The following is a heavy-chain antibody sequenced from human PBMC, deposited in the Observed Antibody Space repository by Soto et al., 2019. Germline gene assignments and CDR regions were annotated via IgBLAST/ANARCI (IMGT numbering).Heavy chain of an antibody. CDR3: ASRMATIGEDY. CDR1: GGTFSSYA. Sequence: GASVKVSCKASGGTFSSYAISWVRQAPGQGLEWMGGIIPIFGTANYAQKFQGRVTITADESTSTAYMELSSLRSEDTSVDYCASRMATIGEDYWGQGTLVTVSS. D-gene: IGHD3-10*01. V-gene: IGHV1-69*13. J-gene: IGHJ4*02. CDR2: IIPIFGTA.